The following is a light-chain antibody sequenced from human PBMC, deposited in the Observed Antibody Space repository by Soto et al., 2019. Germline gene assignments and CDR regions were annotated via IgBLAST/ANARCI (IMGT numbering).Light chain of an antibody. CDR2: TAS. V-gene: IGKV1-8*01. Sequence: AIRMTQSPSSFSASTGDRVTITCRASQGIRSHLAWYQVKPGKAPRLLIYTASYLESGVPSRFSGSGSGTDFTLTISSLQSEDFAVYYCQPYFSYPLTFGGGTKVEIK. CDR1: QGIRSH. CDR3: QPYFSYPLT. J-gene: IGKJ4*01.